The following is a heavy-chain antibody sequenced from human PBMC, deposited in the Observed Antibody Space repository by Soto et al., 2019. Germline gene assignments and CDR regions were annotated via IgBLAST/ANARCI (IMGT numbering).Heavy chain of an antibody. J-gene: IGHJ4*02. CDR2: IYSGGST. CDR3: ARSDRRDSSGPNY. CDR1: GFTVSSNY. V-gene: IGHV3-53*01. Sequence: GGSLRLSCAASGFTVSSNYMSWVRQAPGKGLEWVSVIYSGGSTYYADSVKGRFTISRDNSKNTLYLQMNSLRAEDTAVYYCARSDRRDSSGPNYWGQGTLVTVSS. D-gene: IGHD6-19*01.